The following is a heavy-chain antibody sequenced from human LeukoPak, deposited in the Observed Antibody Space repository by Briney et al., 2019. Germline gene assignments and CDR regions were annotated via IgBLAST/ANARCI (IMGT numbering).Heavy chain of an antibody. CDR1: GDSVSSNSAA. D-gene: IGHD3-22*01. CDR3: ASHPYDSSGYYYFDY. Sequence: SQTLSLTCAISGDSVSSNSAAWNWIRQSPSRGLEWLGRTYYRSKWYNDYAVSVKSRITINPDTSKNQFSLKLSSVTAADTAVYYCASHPYDSSGYYYFDYWGQGTLVTVSS. V-gene: IGHV6-1*01. J-gene: IGHJ4*02. CDR2: TYYRSKWYN.